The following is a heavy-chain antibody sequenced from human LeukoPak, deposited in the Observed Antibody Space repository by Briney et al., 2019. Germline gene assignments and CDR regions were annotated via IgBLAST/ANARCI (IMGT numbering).Heavy chain of an antibody. J-gene: IGHJ4*02. CDR2: INHSGST. CDR3: ARGLSVVTAIYPQGIFDY. CDR1: GGSFSGYY. Sequence: SETLSLTCAVYGGSFSGYYWSWIRQPPGKGLEWIGEINHSGSTNYNPSLKSRVTISADTSKNRFSLKLSSVTAADTAVYYCARGLSVVTAIYPQGIFDYWGQGTLVTVSS. D-gene: IGHD2-21*02. V-gene: IGHV4-34*01.